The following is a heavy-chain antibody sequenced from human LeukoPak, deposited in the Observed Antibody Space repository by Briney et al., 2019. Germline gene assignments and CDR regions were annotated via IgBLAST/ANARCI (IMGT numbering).Heavy chain of an antibody. V-gene: IGHV4-4*07. CDR1: GGSISNYY. CDR3: GTVXDPRYNYXDX. CDR2: ISTSGST. J-gene: IGHJ5*02. Sequence: ASETLSLTCTVSGGSISNYYWSWIRQPAGKGLEWIGRISTSGSTNYNPSLKSRVTMSVDTSKNQFSLKLTSATAADTAVYYCGTVXDPRYNYXDXWGQGTXXXVSS. D-gene: IGHD4-17*01.